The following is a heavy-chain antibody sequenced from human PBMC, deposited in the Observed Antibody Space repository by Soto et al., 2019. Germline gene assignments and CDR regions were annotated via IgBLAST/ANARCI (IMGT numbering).Heavy chain of an antibody. CDR3: ARYPRLPAMGVVVVDGKCYSDS. CDR1: GYTFDSYG. J-gene: IGHJ4*02. V-gene: IGHV1-18*01. Sequence: QVQLVQSGAEVKKPGASVKVSCRASGYTFDSYGISWVRQAPGQGLQWMGWISPYTGNTKYAQKLQGRVTMPTDTSTSTAYMEVRSLRSDDTAVFYCARYPRLPAMGVVVVDGKCYSDSWGQGTLVNVSS. D-gene: IGHD2-21*01. CDR2: ISPYTGNT.